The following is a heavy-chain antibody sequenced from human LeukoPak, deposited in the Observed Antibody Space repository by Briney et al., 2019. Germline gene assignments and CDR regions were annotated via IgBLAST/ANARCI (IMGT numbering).Heavy chain of an antibody. J-gene: IGHJ4*02. CDR3: ARDWEYSSGGNFDY. Sequence: GGSLRLSCAASGFTFDDYGMSWVRQAPGKGLEWVSGISWNGGSTGYADSVKGRFTISRDNAKNSLYLQMNSLRAEDTALYYCARDWEYSSGGNFDYWGQGTLVTVSS. CDR2: ISWNGGST. D-gene: IGHD6-19*01. CDR1: GFTFDDYG. V-gene: IGHV3-20*04.